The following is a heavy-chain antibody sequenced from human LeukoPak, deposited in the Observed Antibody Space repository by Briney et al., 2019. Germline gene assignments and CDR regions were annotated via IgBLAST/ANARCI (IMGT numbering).Heavy chain of an antibody. Sequence: PGRSLRLSCAASGFTFSSYGMHWVRQAPGKGLEWVAVISYDGSNKYYADSVKGRFTISRDNSKNTLYLQMNSLRDEDTAVYYCAKQPQLVYFDYWGQGTLVTVSS. V-gene: IGHV3-30*18. CDR3: AKQPQLVYFDY. CDR1: GFTFSSYG. D-gene: IGHD6-13*01. J-gene: IGHJ4*02. CDR2: ISYDGSNK.